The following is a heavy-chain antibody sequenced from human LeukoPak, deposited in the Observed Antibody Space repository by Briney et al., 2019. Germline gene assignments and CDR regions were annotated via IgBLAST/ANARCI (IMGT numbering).Heavy chain of an antibody. CDR2: ISSSSNYI. J-gene: IGHJ4*02. D-gene: IGHD3-10*01. CDR1: GFTFSSYS. CDR3: ARDPDYYGSGTYYNHYFDY. Sequence: GGSLRLSCAVSGFTFSSYSMNWVRQAPGKGLEWVSSISSSSNYIYYADSVKGRFTISRDNAKNSLYLQMNSLRAEDTAVYYCARDPDYYGSGTYYNHYFDYWGQGTLVTVSS. V-gene: IGHV3-21*01.